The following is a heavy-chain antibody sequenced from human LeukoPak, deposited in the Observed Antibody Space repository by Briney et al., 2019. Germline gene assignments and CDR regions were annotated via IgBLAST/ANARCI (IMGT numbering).Heavy chain of an antibody. Sequence: ASVKVSCKASGYTFTSYYMHWVRQAPGQGLEWMGIINPSGGSTSYAQKFQGRVTMTRDTSTSTVYMELSSLRSEDTAVYCCAREDIKNPTTIEMATMSYWGQGTLVTVSS. V-gene: IGHV1-46*01. CDR3: AREDIKNPTTIEMATMSY. J-gene: IGHJ4*02. D-gene: IGHD5-24*01. CDR2: INPSGGST. CDR1: GYTFTSYY.